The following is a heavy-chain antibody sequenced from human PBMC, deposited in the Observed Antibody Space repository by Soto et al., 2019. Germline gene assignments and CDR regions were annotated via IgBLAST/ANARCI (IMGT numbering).Heavy chain of an antibody. J-gene: IGHJ5*02. CDR1: GFTFSNYA. CDR2: IADNGRDT. Sequence: HPGGSLRLSCAASGFTFSNYAMNWVRQSPGRRLEWVASIADNGRDTYHAESVRGRFSVSRDNSRSTVYLQMNRLRVEDTAIYYCARGALEHCSGVTCYWFDPWGQGIPVTSPQ. CDR3: ARGALEHCSGVTCYWFDP. V-gene: IGHV3-23*01. D-gene: IGHD2-15*01.